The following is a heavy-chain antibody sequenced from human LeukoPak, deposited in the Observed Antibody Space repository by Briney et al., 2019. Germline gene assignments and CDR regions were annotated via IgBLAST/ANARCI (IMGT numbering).Heavy chain of an antibody. CDR1: GFTFSSYG. V-gene: IGHV3-30*02. CDR2: IRYEGSNK. D-gene: IGHD6-19*01. Sequence: PGGSLRLSCAASGFTFSSYGMHWVRQAPGKGLEGVAFIRYEGSNKYYADSVKGRFTISRDNSKNTLYLQMNSLRGEDTAVYYCAKVAGYSSGWYYYYYYMDVWGKGTTVTIPS. CDR3: AKVAGYSSGWYYYYYYMDV. J-gene: IGHJ6*03.